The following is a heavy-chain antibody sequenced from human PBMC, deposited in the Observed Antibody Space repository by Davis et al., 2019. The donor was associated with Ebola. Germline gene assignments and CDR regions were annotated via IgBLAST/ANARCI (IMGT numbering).Heavy chain of an antibody. Sequence: GESLKISCQGSGYSFTGNWIAWVRQMPGEGLEWMGIINPVDSDTRYSPSFRGQVIISVDKSISTAYLEWSSLKASDTAMYYCARHLSWANGMDVWGQGTTVAVSS. CDR2: INPVDSDT. V-gene: IGHV5-51*01. CDR3: ARHLSWANGMDV. D-gene: IGHD3-16*01. CDR1: GYSFTGNW. J-gene: IGHJ6*02.